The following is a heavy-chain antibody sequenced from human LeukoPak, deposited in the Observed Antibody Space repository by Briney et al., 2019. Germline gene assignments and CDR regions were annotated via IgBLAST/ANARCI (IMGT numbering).Heavy chain of an antibody. D-gene: IGHD5-18*01. CDR1: GGSISSGGYY. V-gene: IGHV4-30-4*08. Sequence: SETLSLTCTVSGGSISSGGYYWSWIRQPPGKGLEWIGYIYYSGSTYYNPSLKSRVTISVDTSKNQFSLKLSSVTAADTAVYYCARWSTAMETLVDYWGQGTLVTVSS. CDR3: ARWSTAMETLVDY. J-gene: IGHJ4*02. CDR2: IYYSGST.